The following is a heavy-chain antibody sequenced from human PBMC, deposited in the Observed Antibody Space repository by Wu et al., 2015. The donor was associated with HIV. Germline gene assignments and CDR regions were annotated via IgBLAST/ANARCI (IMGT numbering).Heavy chain of an antibody. V-gene: IGHV1-18*01. J-gene: IGHJ4*02. Sequence: QGQLVQSGVEVKKPGASVKVSCKATGYTFSSYGISWVRQAPGQGPEWMGWISVQNGNTNYAQKFQGRVAMTTETSTSTAYMELRSLRSDDTAVYYCARELVPVATIRAVLDYWGQGTLVTVSS. CDR2: ISVQNGNT. D-gene: IGHD5-12*01. CDR3: ARELVPVATIRAVLDY. CDR1: GYTFSSYG.